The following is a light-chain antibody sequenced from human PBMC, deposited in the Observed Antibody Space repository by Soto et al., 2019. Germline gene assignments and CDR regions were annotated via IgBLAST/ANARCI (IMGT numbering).Light chain of an antibody. CDR1: QTISSS. V-gene: IGKV3D-15*01. Sequence: EIVLTQSPGTLSLSPGERSTLSCRSSQTISSSFLAWYQQKRGQAPRLRIYGASTRATGVPARFSGGGSGTEFTLTISSLQSEDSAVYYCQQYNNWPPEWTFGQGTKVDI. CDR3: QQYNNWPPEWT. CDR2: GAS. J-gene: IGKJ1*01.